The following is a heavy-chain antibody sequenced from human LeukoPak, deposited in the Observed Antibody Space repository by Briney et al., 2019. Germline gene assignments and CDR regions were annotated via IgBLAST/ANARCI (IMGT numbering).Heavy chain of an antibody. V-gene: IGHV1-46*01. J-gene: IGHJ4*02. CDR2: INPSGDST. CDR1: GYTFTSYY. Sequence: ASVKVSCKASGYTFTSYYMHWVRQAPGQGLEWMGIINPSGDSTSYAQKFQGRVTMTRDMSTSTVYMELSSLRSEDTAVYYCARDGRAGDFDYWGQGTLVTVSS. CDR3: ARDGRAGDFDY. D-gene: IGHD1-26*01.